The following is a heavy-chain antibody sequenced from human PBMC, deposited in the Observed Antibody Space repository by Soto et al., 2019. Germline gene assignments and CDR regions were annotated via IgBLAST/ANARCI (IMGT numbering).Heavy chain of an antibody. CDR3: ASIVTGKYYYYGMDV. D-gene: IGHD1-26*01. V-gene: IGHV4-39*01. Sequence: PWGTLALACAVSGGCSGRSGYYWGGIRQPPGKGLEWIGSIYYSGSTYYNPSLKSRVTISVDTSKNQFSLKLSSVTAADTAVYYCASIVTGKYYYYGMDVWGQGTTVT. CDR1: GGCSGRSGYY. J-gene: IGHJ6*02. CDR2: IYYSGST.